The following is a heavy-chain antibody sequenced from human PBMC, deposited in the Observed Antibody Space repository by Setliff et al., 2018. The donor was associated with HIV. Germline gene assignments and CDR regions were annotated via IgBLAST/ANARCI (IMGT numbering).Heavy chain of an antibody. Sequence: GASVKVSCKASGYTFTSYGISWVRQAPGQGLEWMGWISAYNGNTNYAQKLQGRVTMTTDELMKTAYMELSSLRSEDTAVYYCASGSGYCKNGNCYIGVHKNPDKYYFDYWGQGTLVTVSS. CDR3: ASGSGYCKNGNCYIGVHKNPDKYYFDY. J-gene: IGHJ4*02. CDR1: GYTFTSYG. D-gene: IGHD2-8*01. CDR2: ISAYNGNT. V-gene: IGHV1-18*01.